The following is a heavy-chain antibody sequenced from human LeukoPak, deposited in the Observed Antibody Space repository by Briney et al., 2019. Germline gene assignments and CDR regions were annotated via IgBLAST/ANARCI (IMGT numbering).Heavy chain of an antibody. Sequence: SETLSLTCTVSSGSISSGSYYWTWIRQPAGKGLEWIGRIYTSGGTNYNPSLKSRVTISVDTSKNQFSLKLSSVTAADTAVYYCARALEDYYYYYMDVWGKGTTVTISS. CDR3: ARALEDYYYYYMDV. CDR2: IYTSGGT. D-gene: IGHD1-1*01. J-gene: IGHJ6*03. V-gene: IGHV4-61*02. CDR1: SGSISSGSYY.